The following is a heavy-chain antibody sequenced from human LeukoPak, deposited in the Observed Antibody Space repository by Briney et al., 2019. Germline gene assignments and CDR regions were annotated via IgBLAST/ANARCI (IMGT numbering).Heavy chain of an antibody. Sequence: SETLSLTCTVSGGSISSGGYYWSWIRQRPGKGLEWIGYIYYSGSTYYNPPLKSRVTISVDTSKNQFSLKLSSVTAADTAVYYCARVSVDTAMVIRHYFDYWGQGTLVTVPS. CDR1: GGSISSGGYY. J-gene: IGHJ4*02. CDR3: ARVSVDTAMVIRHYFDY. CDR2: IYYSGST. V-gene: IGHV4-31*03. D-gene: IGHD5-18*01.